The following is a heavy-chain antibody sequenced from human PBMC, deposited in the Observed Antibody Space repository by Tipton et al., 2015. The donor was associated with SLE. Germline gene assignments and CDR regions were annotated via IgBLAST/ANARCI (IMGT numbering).Heavy chain of an antibody. CDR1: GGSISSYY. CDR3: ARHPPRGIADH. J-gene: IGHJ5*02. CDR2: INHSRST. D-gene: IGHD3-16*01. Sequence: LRLSCTVSGGSISSYYWSWIRQPPGKGLEWIGEINHSRSTNYNPSLKSRVTISVDTSKNQFSLKLSSVTAADTAVYYCARHPPRGIADHWGQGTLVTVSS. V-gene: IGHV4-34*01.